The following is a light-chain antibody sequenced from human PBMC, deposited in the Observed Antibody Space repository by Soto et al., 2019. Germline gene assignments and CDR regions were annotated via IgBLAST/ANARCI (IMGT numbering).Light chain of an antibody. CDR2: GAS. CDR3: QQYGSSPPT. J-gene: IGKJ1*01. CDR1: QSVTSSY. V-gene: IGKV3-20*01. Sequence: EIVLTQSPATLSLSPGERATLSCRASQSVTSSYLAWYQQKPGQAPRLLIYGASSRATGIPDRFSGSGSGTDFTLTISRLEPEDVAAYYCQQYGSSPPTFGQGTKVEFK.